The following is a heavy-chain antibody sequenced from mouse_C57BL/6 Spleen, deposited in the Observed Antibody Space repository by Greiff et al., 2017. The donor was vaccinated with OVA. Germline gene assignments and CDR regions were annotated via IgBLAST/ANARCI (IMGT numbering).Heavy chain of an antibody. CDR2: INPGSGGT. CDR3: ARSGGSHAFDY. V-gene: IGHV1-54*01. CDR1: GYAFTNYL. Sequence: QVQLQQSGAELVRPGTSVKVSCKASGYAFTNYLIEWVKQRPGQGLEWIGVINPGSGGTNYNEKFKGKATLTADKSSSTAYMQLSSLTSEDSAVYFCARSGGSHAFDYWGKGTTLTVSS. D-gene: IGHD1-1*02. J-gene: IGHJ2*01.